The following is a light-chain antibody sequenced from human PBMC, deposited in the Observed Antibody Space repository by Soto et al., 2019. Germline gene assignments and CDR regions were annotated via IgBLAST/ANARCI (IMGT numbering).Light chain of an antibody. J-gene: IGKJ3*01. Sequence: DVVMTQSPLSLPVTPGEPASISCRSSQRLLYSNGYNFLDWYLQKPGQSPQLLIYLGSNRASGAPDRFSGSGSGTYFILNITRVEAEDVGLYYCMQARHIPFTFGPGTKVDIK. CDR3: MQARHIPFT. V-gene: IGKV2-28*01. CDR2: LGS. CDR1: QRLLYSNGYNF.